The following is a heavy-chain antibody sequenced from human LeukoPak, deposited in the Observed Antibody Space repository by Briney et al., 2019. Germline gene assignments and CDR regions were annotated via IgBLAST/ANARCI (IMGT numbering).Heavy chain of an antibody. CDR2: IFDRGTT. CDR3: ATNILVRDIINWFDP. Sequence: SETLSLTCNVSGTSIKTYYWSWIRQPPGKGLEWIGYIFDRGTTNYNPSLESRVTISAETSKNQVSLKVKSVTAADTAVYYCATNILVRDIINWFDPWGQGTLVTVSS. J-gene: IGHJ5*02. CDR1: GTSIKTYY. V-gene: IGHV4-59*01. D-gene: IGHD3-10*01.